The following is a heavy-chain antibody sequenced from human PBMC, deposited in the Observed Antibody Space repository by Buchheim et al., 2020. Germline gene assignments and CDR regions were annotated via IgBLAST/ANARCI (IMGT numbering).Heavy chain of an antibody. CDR1: GYTFTSYD. J-gene: IGHJ6*02. V-gene: IGHV1-8*01. CDR3: ARGWYSSSWYLDYYYYYGMDV. Sequence: QVQLVQSGAEVKKPGASVKVSCKASGYTFTSYDINWVRQATGQGLEWMGWMNPNSGNTGYAQKFQGRVTMTRNTSISTAYMELSSLRSEDTAVYYCARGWYSSSWYLDYYYYYGMDVWGQGTT. CDR2: MNPNSGNT. D-gene: IGHD6-13*01.